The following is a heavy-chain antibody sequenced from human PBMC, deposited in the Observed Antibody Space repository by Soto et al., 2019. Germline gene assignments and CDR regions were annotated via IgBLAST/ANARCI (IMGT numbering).Heavy chain of an antibody. CDR1: GFTFSNYA. V-gene: IGHV3-23*01. CDR3: AKETVFKGVAQH. Sequence: PGGSLRLSCAGSGFTFSNYAMSWVRQAPGKGLEWVSAFSDSGNTYYADSVKGRFTISRDNSQNTLYLQMNSLRAEDTAVYHCAKETVFKGVAQHWGRGNLVTVSS. CDR2: FSDSGNT. J-gene: IGHJ4*02. D-gene: IGHD3-3*01.